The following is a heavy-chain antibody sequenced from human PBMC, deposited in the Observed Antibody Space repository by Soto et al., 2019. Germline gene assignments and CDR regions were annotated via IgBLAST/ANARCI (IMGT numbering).Heavy chain of an antibody. V-gene: IGHV3-21*01. CDR3: ARDREVGATSISYYYYYGMDV. Sequence: GGSLRLSCAASGFTFTRYGMNWVRQAPGKGLEWVSSISSSSSYIYYADSVKGRFTISRDNAKNSLYLQMNSLRAEDTAVYYCARDREVGATSISYYYYYGMDVWGQGITVTVSS. D-gene: IGHD1-26*01. CDR2: ISSSSSYI. CDR1: GFTFTRYG. J-gene: IGHJ6*02.